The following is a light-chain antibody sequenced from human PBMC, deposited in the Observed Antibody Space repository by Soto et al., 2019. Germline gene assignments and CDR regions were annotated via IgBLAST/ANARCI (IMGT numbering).Light chain of an antibody. CDR1: QSVSNSY. V-gene: IGKV3-20*01. CDR3: QQYGSSPGT. J-gene: IGKJ1*01. Sequence: ENVLTQSPGTLSLSPGERATLSCRASQSVSNSYLAWYQQKPGQAPRLLIYGASSSATGIPDRFSGSGSGTDFTLTISRLEPEDFAVYYCQQYGSSPGTFGQGTKV. CDR2: GAS.